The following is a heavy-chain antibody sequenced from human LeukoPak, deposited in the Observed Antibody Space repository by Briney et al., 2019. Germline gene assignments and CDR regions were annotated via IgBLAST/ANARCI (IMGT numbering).Heavy chain of an antibody. V-gene: IGHV4-4*07. CDR2: LYISGST. CDR1: GGSISSYY. J-gene: IGHJ3*02. D-gene: IGHD2-2*01. Sequence: SETLSLTCTVPGGSISSYYWNWIRQTAGKGLEWIGRLYISGSTKYSPSLKSRVTMSADTSNNQFSLRLTSVTAADTAVYYCARDGVYCTSSTCYGAFDIWGQGTMVTVSS. CDR3: ARDGVYCTSSTCYGAFDI.